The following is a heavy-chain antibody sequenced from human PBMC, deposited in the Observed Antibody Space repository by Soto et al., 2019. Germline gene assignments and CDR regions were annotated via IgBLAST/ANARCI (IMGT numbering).Heavy chain of an antibody. V-gene: IGHV4-38-2*01. D-gene: IGHD2-2*01. Sequence: SETLSLTCAVSGYSISSGYYWGWIRQPPGKGLEWIGSIYHSGSTYYNPSLKSRVTISVDTSKNQFSLKLSSVTAADTAVYYCASLNIVVVPAAIDGMDVWGQGTTVTVSS. J-gene: IGHJ6*02. CDR1: GYSISSGYY. CDR3: ASLNIVVVPAAIDGMDV. CDR2: IYHSGST.